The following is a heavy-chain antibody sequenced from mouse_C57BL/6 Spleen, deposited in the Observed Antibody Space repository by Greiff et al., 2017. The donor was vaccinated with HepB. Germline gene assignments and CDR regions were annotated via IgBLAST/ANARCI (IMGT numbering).Heavy chain of an antibody. V-gene: IGHV1-81*01. D-gene: IGHD2-4*01. CDR2: IYPRSGNT. CDR1: GYTFTSYG. Sequence: VQLQQSGAELARPGASVKLSCKASGYTFTSYGISWVKQRTGQGLEWIGEIYPRSGNTYYNEKFKGKATLTADKSSSTAYMELRSLTSEDSAVYFCALIYYDYDGFDYWGQGTTLTVSS. CDR3: ALIYYDYDGFDY. J-gene: IGHJ2*01.